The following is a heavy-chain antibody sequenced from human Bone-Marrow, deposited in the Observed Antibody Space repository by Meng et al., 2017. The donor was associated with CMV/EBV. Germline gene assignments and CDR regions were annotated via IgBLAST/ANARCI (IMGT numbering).Heavy chain of an antibody. CDR1: GYTFTGYY. Sequence: ASVKVSCKASGYTFTGYYMHWVRQAPGQGLEWMGWMNPNSGNTGYAQKFEGRVTMTRNTSISTAYMELSSLRSEDTAVYYCARRGVAARRGSWFDPWGQGTPVTVSS. D-gene: IGHD6-6*01. V-gene: IGHV1-8*02. CDR2: MNPNSGNT. J-gene: IGHJ5*02. CDR3: ARRGVAARRGSWFDP.